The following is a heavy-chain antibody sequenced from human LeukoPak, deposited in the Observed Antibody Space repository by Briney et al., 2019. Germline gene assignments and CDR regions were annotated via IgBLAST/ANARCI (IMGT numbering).Heavy chain of an antibody. Sequence: GGSLRLSCAASGFTFSTYTMNWVRQAPGKGLEWVSSIITSSSYKYYADSVKGRFTISRDNAKNSLYLQMNSLRAEDTAVYYCAKALGYCSGGSCYTRDAFDIWGQGTMVTVSS. CDR1: GFTFSTYT. J-gene: IGHJ3*02. CDR2: IITSSSYK. V-gene: IGHV3-21*01. D-gene: IGHD2-15*01. CDR3: AKALGYCSGGSCYTRDAFDI.